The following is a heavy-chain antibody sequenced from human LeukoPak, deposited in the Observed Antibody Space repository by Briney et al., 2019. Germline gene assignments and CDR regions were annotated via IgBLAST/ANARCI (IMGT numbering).Heavy chain of an antibody. D-gene: IGHD3-3*01. CDR3: ARGEVVEWLLSSFGMDV. J-gene: IGHJ6*02. Sequence: PGGSLRLSCAASGYTFSSYSMNWVRQAPGKGLEWGSYISSSSSTIYYADSVKGRFTISRDNAKNSLYLQMNSLRAEDTAGYYCARGEVVEWLLSSFGMDVWGQGTTVTVSS. CDR2: ISSSSSTI. CDR1: GYTFSSYS. V-gene: IGHV3-48*01.